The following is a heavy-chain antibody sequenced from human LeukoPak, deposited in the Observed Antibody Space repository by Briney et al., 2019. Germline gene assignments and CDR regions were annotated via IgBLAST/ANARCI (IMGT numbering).Heavy chain of an antibody. V-gene: IGHV3-48*02. J-gene: IGHJ4*02. D-gene: IGHD1-26*01. CDR2: ISHSAGTI. Sequence: PGGFLRLSRAAPKLILSRPSITCVRLAPGEGPESVSYISHSAGTIYYADSVKGRFTISRDNAKNSLYLQMNSLRDEDTAVYYCASHSSWERSPGYFDYWGQGTLVTVSS. CDR1: KLILSRPS. CDR3: ASHSSWERSPGYFDY.